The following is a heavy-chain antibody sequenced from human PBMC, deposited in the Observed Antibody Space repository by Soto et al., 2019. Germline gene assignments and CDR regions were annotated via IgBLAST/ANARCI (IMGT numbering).Heavy chain of an antibody. CDR1: GFTFGDYA. Sequence: GGSLRLSCTASGFTFGDYAMSWVRQAPGKGLEWVGFIRSKAYGGTTEYAASVKGRFTISRDDSKSIAYLQMNSLKTEDTAVYYCTAVDTAMAPFDYWGQGTLVTAPQ. CDR3: TAVDTAMAPFDY. V-gene: IGHV3-49*04. CDR2: IRSKAYGGTT. D-gene: IGHD5-18*01. J-gene: IGHJ4*02.